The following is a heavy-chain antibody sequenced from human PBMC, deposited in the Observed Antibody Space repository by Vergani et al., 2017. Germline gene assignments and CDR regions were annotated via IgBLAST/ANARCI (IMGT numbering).Heavy chain of an antibody. CDR1: GFSLSTSGMC. J-gene: IGHJ4*02. Sequence: QVTLRESGPALVKPTQTLTLTCTFSGFSLSTSGMCVSWIHQPPGKALEWLARIAWDDDKYYSTSLKTRLTISKDTSQNQVVLTMTNMDPVDTATYYCARWCGGDCYSGDYWGQGTLVTVSS. CDR2: IAWDDDK. V-gene: IGHV2-70*15. D-gene: IGHD2-21*02. CDR3: ARWCGGDCYSGDY.